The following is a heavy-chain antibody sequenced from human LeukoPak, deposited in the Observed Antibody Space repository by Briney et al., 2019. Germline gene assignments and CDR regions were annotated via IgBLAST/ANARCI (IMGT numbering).Heavy chain of an antibody. D-gene: IGHD3-10*01. CDR1: GGTFSSYA. V-gene: IGHV1-69*06. Sequence: SVKVSCKASGGTFSSYAISWVRQAPGQGLEWMGGIIPIFGTANYAQKFQGRVTITADKSTSTAYMELSSLRSEDTAVYYCARALLYGSGSYYLDYWGQGTLVTVSS. J-gene: IGHJ4*02. CDR2: IIPIFGTA. CDR3: ARALLYGSGSYYLDY.